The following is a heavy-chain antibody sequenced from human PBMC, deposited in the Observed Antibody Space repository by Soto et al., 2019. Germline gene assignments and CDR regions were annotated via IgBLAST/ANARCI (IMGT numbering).Heavy chain of an antibody. V-gene: IGHV3-30-3*01. J-gene: IGHJ3*02. D-gene: IGHD2-15*01. Sequence: QVQLVESGGGVVQPGRSLRLSCAASGFTFSSYAMHWVRQAPGKGLEWVAVISYDGSNKYYEDSVKGRFTISRDNSKKWLYLQMNSLRAEDTAVYSGATEGGGGSAFEIWGQGTMVTVSS. CDR3: ATEGGGGSAFEI. CDR1: GFTFSSYA. CDR2: ISYDGSNK.